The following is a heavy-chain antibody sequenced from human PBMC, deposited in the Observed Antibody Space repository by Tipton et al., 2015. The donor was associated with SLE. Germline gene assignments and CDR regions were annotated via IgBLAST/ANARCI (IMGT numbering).Heavy chain of an antibody. CDR2: IWYDGSNK. Sequence: SLRLSCAASGFTFSSYGMHWVRQAPGKGLEWVAVIWYDGSNKYYADSVKGRFTISRDNSKNTLYLQMNSPRAEDTAVYYCLRSPNYYYGMDVWGQGTTVTVSS. V-gene: IGHV3-33*08. J-gene: IGHJ6*02. CDR1: GFTFSSYG. CDR3: LRSPNYYYGMDV.